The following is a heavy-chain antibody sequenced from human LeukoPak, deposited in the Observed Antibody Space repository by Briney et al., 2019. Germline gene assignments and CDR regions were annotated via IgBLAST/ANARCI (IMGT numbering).Heavy chain of an antibody. Sequence: SETLSLTCTVSGGSISSGGYYWSWIRQHPGKGLEWVWYIYYSGSTYYNPSLKSRVTISVDTSKNQFSLKLSSVTAADTAVYYCARRAGQVAATRGSYYYYYMDVWGKGTTVTVSS. CDR2: IYYSGST. V-gene: IGHV4-31*03. CDR1: GGSISSGGYY. D-gene: IGHD2-15*01. CDR3: ARRAGQVAATRGSYYYYYMDV. J-gene: IGHJ6*03.